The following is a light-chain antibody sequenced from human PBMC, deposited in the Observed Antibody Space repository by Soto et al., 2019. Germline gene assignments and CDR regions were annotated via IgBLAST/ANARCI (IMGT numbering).Light chain of an antibody. J-gene: IGKJ5*01. CDR3: QQYGSLPIT. CDR1: QSVSSSY. CDR2: VAS. Sequence: EIVLTQSPGTLSLSPGERATLSFMTSQSVSSSYLAWYQQKPGQAPRLLVYVASSRAAGIPDRFSGSGSGTDFTLTISRLEPEDFAVYYCQQYGSLPITFGQGTRLEIK. V-gene: IGKV3-20*01.